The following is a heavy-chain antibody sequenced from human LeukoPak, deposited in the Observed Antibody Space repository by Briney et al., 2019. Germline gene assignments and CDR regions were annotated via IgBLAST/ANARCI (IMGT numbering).Heavy chain of an antibody. CDR1: GFTFSSYS. D-gene: IGHD2-2*01. CDR2: ISSSSSYI. CDR3: ARGSYCSSTSCYHDY. J-gene: IGHJ4*02. V-gene: IGHV3-21*01. Sequence: GGSLRLSCAASGFTFSSYSMNWVRQAPGKGRECVSSISSSSSYIYYADSVKGRFTISRDNPKNSLYLQMNSLRAEDTAVYYCARGSYCSSTSCYHDYWGQGTLVTVSS.